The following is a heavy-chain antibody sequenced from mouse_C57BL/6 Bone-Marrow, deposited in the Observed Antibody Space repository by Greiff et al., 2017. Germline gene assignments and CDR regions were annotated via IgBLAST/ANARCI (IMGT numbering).Heavy chain of an antibody. Sequence: VHVKQSGPELVKPGASVKIPCKASGYTFTDYNMDWVKQSHGKSLEWIGDINPNNGGTIYNQKFKGKATLTVDKSSSPAYMELRSLTSEDTAVYYCARRPSMVTTRYYCDYWGQGTTLTVSS. CDR3: ARRPSMVTTRYYCDY. J-gene: IGHJ2*01. V-gene: IGHV1-18*01. CDR1: GYTFTDYN. D-gene: IGHD2-3*01. CDR2: INPNNGGT.